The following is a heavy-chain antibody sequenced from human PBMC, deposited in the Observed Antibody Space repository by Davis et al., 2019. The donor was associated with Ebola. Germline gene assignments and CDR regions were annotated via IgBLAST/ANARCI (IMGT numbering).Heavy chain of an antibody. V-gene: IGHV5-51*01. CDR1: GNSFTSHW. CDR2: IFPGDSDT. J-gene: IGHJ3*02. Sequence: GESLKISCKDSGNSFTSHWIVWVRQMPGKGLECMGIIFPGDSDTRYSPSFRGQVTISADKSIKTAFLQWSSLKASDTALYYCASLRRTITGMDDAFDIWGQGTMVTVSS. D-gene: IGHD2-8*02. CDR3: ASLRRTITGMDDAFDI.